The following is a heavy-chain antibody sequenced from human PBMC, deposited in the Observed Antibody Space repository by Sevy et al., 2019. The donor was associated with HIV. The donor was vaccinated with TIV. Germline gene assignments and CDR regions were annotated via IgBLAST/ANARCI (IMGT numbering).Heavy chain of an antibody. D-gene: IGHD3-22*01. V-gene: IGHV3-7*01. CDR1: GFTFSSYW. CDR2: INENSSKK. CDR3: ARRGFHEY. J-gene: IGHJ4*02. Sequence: GGSLRLSCAASGFTFSSYWMSWVRQAPGKGLEWVANINENSSKKNYVDSVRGRFTISRDNAKNSVYLEMNRLRGEDTAVYYGARRGFHEYWGQGTLVTVSS.